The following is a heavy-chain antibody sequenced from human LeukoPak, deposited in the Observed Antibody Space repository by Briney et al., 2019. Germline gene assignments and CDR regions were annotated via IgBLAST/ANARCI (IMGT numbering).Heavy chain of an antibody. Sequence: PGGSLRLSCTASGFTFNTYSMNWVRQAPGKGLEWVSYVGSSSRTIYYADSVKGRFTISRDNAKNSLYLQMNSLRAEDTAVYYCARDLGLYDYGGNIDFWGQGTLVTVSS. J-gene: IGHJ4*02. CDR3: ARDLGLYDYGGNIDF. V-gene: IGHV3-48*04. CDR2: VGSSSRTI. CDR1: GFTFNTYS. D-gene: IGHD4-23*01.